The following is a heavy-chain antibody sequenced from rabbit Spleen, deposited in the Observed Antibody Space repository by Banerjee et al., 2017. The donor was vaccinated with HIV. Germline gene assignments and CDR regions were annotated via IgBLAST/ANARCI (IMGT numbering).Heavy chain of an antibody. Sequence: QQQLEESGGGLVKPGGTLTLTCKASGIDFSSYYYMCWVRQAPGKGLEWIACIYAGSSGSTYYASWAKGRFTISKTSSTTVTLRMTSLTAADTATYFCARGGGLWGPGTLVTVS. CDR1: GIDFSSYYY. CDR3: ARGGGL. J-gene: IGHJ4*01. CDR2: IYAGSSGST. V-gene: IGHV1S45*01.